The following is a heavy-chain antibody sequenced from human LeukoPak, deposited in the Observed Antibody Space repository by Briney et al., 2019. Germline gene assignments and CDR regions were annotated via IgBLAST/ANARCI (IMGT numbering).Heavy chain of an antibody. J-gene: IGHJ4*02. V-gene: IGHV3-30*02. Sequence: GGSLRLSCAASGFTFSNYGMHWVRQAPGKGLEWVAFIRFDGTSKYYADSVKGRFTISRDNSKNTLYLQMNSLRAEDTAVYYCAKASAMIVVVSKHFDYWGQGTLVTVSS. D-gene: IGHD3-22*01. CDR2: IRFDGTSK. CDR3: AKASAMIVVVSKHFDY. CDR1: GFTFSNYG.